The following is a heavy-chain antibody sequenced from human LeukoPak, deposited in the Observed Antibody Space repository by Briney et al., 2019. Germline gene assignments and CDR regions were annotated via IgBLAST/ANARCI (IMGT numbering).Heavy chain of an antibody. CDR2: ISWDGGST. Sequence: PGGSLRLSCAASGFTFDDYAMHWVRQAPGKGLEWVSLISWDGGSTYYADSVKGRFTISRDNSKNSLYLQMNSLRAEDTALYYCAKDHYYDSSGYYYGVDYWGQGTLVTVSS. CDR3: AKDHYYDSSGYYYGVDY. V-gene: IGHV3-43D*03. CDR1: GFTFDDYA. J-gene: IGHJ4*02. D-gene: IGHD3-22*01.